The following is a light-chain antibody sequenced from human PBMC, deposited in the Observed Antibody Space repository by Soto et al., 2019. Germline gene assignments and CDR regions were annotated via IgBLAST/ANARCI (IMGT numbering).Light chain of an antibody. CDR3: EESDSTLSIT. CDR2: AAC. J-gene: IGKJ5*01. Sequence: DIQMTQSPSSLSASVGDRVTITCRASERISRHLNWYQQKQGNDPKLLIYAACSLQNGVPSRFSGSGSGRDFTLSISNLQPGDFATYYCEESDSTLSITFGQGTRLETK. V-gene: IGKV1-39*01. CDR1: ERISRH.